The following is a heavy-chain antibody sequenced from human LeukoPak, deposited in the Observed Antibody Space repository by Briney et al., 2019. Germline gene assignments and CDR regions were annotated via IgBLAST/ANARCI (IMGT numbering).Heavy chain of an antibody. D-gene: IGHD2-2*01. CDR3: ARGKVVPAAMRDYYHYMDV. V-gene: IGHV1-8*03. J-gene: IGHJ6*03. Sequence: PVASVKVSCKASGYTFTSYDINWVRQATGQGLEWMGWMNPNSGNTGYAQKFQGRVTITRNTSISTAYMELSSLRSEDTAVYYCARGKVVPAAMRDYYHYMDVWGKGTTVTVSS. CDR2: MNPNSGNT. CDR1: GYTFTSYD.